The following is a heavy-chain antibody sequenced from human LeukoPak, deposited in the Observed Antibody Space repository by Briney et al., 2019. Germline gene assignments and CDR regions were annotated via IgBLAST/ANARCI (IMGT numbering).Heavy chain of an antibody. J-gene: IGHJ6*02. CDR3: ATYSSRHRVYYYYGMDV. D-gene: IGHD6-13*01. CDR1: GYPFTHYY. Sequence: ATVKISCKTTGYPFTHYYIHWVKQAPGKGLEWMGRVDPEDAEVIYSGNFQDRLTITADTSRDTAYMELSSLRSEDTAVYYCATYSSRHRVYYYYGMDVWGQGTTVTVSS. V-gene: IGHV1-69-2*01. CDR2: VDPEDAEV.